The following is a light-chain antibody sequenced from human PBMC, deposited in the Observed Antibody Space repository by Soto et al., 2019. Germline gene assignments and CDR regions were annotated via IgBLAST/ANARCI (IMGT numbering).Light chain of an antibody. Sequence: QSALTQPASVSGSPGQSITISCTGTHSDVGSYNLVSWYQQHPGKAPKVIIYEVSERPSGVSDRFSGSKSGNTASLMISGLQVEDEADYYCCSYAGSTTQTYVFGSGTKVTVL. V-gene: IGLV2-23*02. CDR3: CSYAGSTTQTYV. CDR2: EVS. CDR1: HSDVGSYNL. J-gene: IGLJ1*01.